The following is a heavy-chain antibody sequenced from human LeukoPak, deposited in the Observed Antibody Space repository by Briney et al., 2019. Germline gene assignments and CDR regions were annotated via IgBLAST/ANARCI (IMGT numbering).Heavy chain of an antibody. CDR2: TYHSGSN. D-gene: IGHD6-13*01. CDR1: GGPNSSSNW. CDR3: ARDSSSWPHLFDAFDI. V-gene: IGHV4-4*02. Sequence: PSGTLSLTCAVSGGPNSSSNWWSWARQPPGAWLEWIGQTYHSGSNNYNPALKSRVTISVDKPKNQLYLKLSSGTAADTAVYYCARDSSSWPHLFDAFDIWGQGTMVTVSS. J-gene: IGHJ3*02.